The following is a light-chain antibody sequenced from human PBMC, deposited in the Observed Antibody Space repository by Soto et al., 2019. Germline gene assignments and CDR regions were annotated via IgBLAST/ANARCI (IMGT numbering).Light chain of an antibody. CDR3: QQYNNWPLT. J-gene: IGKJ4*01. CDR1: QSVSSN. V-gene: IGKV3-15*01. Sequence: GVTQYSGTLSGAPGGGATPSCRASQSVSSNLAWYQQKPGQAPRLLIYGASTRATGIPARFSGSGSGTEFTLTISSLQSEDFAFYYCQQYNNWPLTFGGGTKVDIK. CDR2: GAS.